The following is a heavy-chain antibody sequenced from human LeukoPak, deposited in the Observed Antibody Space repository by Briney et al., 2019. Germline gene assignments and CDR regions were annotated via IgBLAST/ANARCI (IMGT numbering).Heavy chain of an antibody. CDR1: GGSISSYY. CDR3: AEGAGMDCSSTSCRWDWFDP. Sequence: SETLSLTCTVSGGSISSYYWSWIRQPPGKGLEWIGEINHSGSTNYNPSLKSRVTISVDTSKNQFSLKLSSVTAADTAVYYCAEGAGMDCSSTSCRWDWFDPWGQGTLVTVSS. J-gene: IGHJ5*02. V-gene: IGHV4-34*01. D-gene: IGHD2-2*01. CDR2: INHSGST.